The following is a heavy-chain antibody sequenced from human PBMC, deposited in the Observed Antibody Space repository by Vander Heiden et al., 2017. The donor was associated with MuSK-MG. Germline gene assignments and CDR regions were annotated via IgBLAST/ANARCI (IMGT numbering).Heavy chain of an antibody. CDR1: GYTFTSYD. J-gene: IGHJ5*02. Sequence: QVQLVQSGAEVKKPGASVKVSCKASGYTFTSYDINWVRQATGQGLEWMGWMNPNSGNTGYAQKFQGRVTMTRNTAISTAYMELSSLRSEDTAVYYCARTRGPRPNYYVSGSYWRSGWFDPWGQGTLVTVYS. V-gene: IGHV1-8*01. CDR3: ARTRGPRPNYYVSGSYWRSGWFDP. D-gene: IGHD3-10*01. CDR2: MNPNSGNT.